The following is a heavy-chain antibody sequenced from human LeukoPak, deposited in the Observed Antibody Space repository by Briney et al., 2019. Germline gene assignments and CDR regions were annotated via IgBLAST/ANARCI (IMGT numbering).Heavy chain of an antibody. V-gene: IGHV3-23*01. Sequence: GGSLRLSCAASGFTFSNYAMSWVRQSPGKGLEWVSAISASTSTTYYADSVKGRFTISRDNSKNTLYLQMNSLRDEDTALYYCAKAISGSYFYWGQGTLVTVSS. CDR2: ISASTSTT. D-gene: IGHD3-10*01. J-gene: IGHJ4*02. CDR1: GFTFSNYA. CDR3: AKAISGSYFY.